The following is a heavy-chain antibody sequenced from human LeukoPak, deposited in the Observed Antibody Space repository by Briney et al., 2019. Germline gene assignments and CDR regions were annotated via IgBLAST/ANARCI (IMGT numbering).Heavy chain of an antibody. D-gene: IGHD3-22*01. CDR3: ARGVGYYDSSGYYVFDY. Sequence: SETLSLTCTVSGGSISSYYWSWIRQPPGKGLEWIGYIYYSGSTNYNPSLKSRVTISVDTSKNHFSLKLSSVTAADTAVYYCARGVGYYDSSGYYVFDYWGQGTLVTVSS. CDR2: IYYSGST. J-gene: IGHJ4*02. V-gene: IGHV4-59*01. CDR1: GGSISSYY.